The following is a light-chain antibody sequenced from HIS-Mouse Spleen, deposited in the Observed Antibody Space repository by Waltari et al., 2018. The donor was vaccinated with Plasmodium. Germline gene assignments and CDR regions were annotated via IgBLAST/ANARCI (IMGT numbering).Light chain of an antibody. CDR3: CSYAGSSTWV. V-gene: IGLV2-23*01. CDR2: EGS. Sequence: QSALTQPASVSGSPGQSITISCTGTSSDFGSYYLVSWYQQPPGKAPKLMIYEGSKRPSGVSNRFSGSKSGNTASLTISGLQAEDEADYYCCSYAGSSTWVFGGGTKLTVL. J-gene: IGLJ3*02. CDR1: SSDFGSYYL.